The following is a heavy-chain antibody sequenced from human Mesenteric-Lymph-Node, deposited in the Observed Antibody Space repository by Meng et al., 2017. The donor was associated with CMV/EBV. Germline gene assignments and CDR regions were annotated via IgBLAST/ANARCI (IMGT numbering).Heavy chain of an antibody. V-gene: IGHV3-21*01. CDR2: ISSSSSYI. Sequence: GGSLRLSCAASGFTFSSYSMNWVRQAPGKGLEWVSSISSSSSYIYYADSVKGRFTISRDNAKNSLYLQMNSLRAEDTAVYYCTRGPVTSIDWFDPWGQGTLVTVSS. CDR3: TRGPVTSIDWFDP. J-gene: IGHJ5*02. CDR1: GFTFSSYS. D-gene: IGHD4-17*01.